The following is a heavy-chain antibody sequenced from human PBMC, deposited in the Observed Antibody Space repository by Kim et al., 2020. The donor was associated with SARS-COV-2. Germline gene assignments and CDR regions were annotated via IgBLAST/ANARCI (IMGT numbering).Heavy chain of an antibody. Sequence: ASVKVSCKASGYTFTSYAMHWVRQAPGQRLEWMGWINAGNGNTKYSQKFQGRVTITRDTSASTAYMELSSLRSEDTAVYYCARKIDGSGSYYMDWGQGTLVTVSS. CDR1: GYTFTSYA. CDR2: INAGNGNT. V-gene: IGHV1-3*01. J-gene: IGHJ4*02. CDR3: ARKIDGSGSYYMD. D-gene: IGHD3-10*01.